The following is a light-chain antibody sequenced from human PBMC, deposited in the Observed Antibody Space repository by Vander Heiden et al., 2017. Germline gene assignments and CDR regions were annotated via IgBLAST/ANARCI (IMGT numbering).Light chain of an antibody. V-gene: IGLV1-44*01. CDR3: AAWDDSLNGVV. CDR2: SNN. Sequence: QSVLTQPPSASGTPGQRVPISCSGSSPNIGSNTVTWYPPLPGTAPKLLICSNNQRPSGVPARFSGSKSGTSASLALSGLQSEDEADYYCAAWDDSLNGVVFRGGTQLT. J-gene: IGLJ2*01. CDR1: SPNIGSNT.